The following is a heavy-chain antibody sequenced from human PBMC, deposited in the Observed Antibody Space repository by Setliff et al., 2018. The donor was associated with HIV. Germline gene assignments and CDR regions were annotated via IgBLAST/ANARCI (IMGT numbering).Heavy chain of an antibody. D-gene: IGHD3-3*01. J-gene: IGHJ4*02. CDR1: GGSFSGYF. CDR2: INHSGST. CDR3: ARGGVQFLEWFDY. Sequence: PSETLSLTCAVYGGSFSGYFWSWIRQPPGKGLEWIGEINHSGSTNYNPSLKSRVTISIDTSKNQFSLKLSSVTAADTAVYYCARGGVQFLEWFDYWGQGTLGTVS. V-gene: IGHV4-34*01.